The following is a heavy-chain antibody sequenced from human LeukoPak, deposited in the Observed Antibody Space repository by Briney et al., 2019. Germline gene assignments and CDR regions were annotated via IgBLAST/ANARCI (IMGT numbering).Heavy chain of an antibody. J-gene: IGHJ4*02. V-gene: IGHV4-34*01. D-gene: IGHD4-17*01. Sequence: SETLSLTCAVYGGSFSGYYWSWIRQPPGKGLEWIGEINHSGSTNYNPSLKSRVTISVDTSKNQFSLKLSSVTAADAAVYYCARDRRRGVTTSIDYWGQGTLVTVSS. CDR2: INHSGST. CDR3: ARDRRRGVTTSIDY. CDR1: GGSFSGYY.